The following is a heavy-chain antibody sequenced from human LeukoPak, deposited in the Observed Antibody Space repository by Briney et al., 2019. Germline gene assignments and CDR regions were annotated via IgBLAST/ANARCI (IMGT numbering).Heavy chain of an antibody. J-gene: IGHJ4*02. CDR3: TRGPTLIGVAGTWPLDD. V-gene: IGHV3-21*01. D-gene: IGHD6-19*01. CDR1: RFTFSSYS. Sequence: GGSMRLSCAAARFTFSSYSIHWVRQAPGKGLESVSSISTTTGYRYYADSVKGRFTISRHNAKNSLHLQMNSLRAEDSAVYYCTRGPTLIGVAGTWPLDDWGQRTLVTVSS. CDR2: ISTTTGYR.